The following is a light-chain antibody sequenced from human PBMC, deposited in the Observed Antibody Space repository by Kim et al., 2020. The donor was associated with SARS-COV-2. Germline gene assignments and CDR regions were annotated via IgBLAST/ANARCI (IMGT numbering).Light chain of an antibody. J-gene: IGLJ1*01. CDR3: QVWDSSSDPLYV. V-gene: IGLV3-21*04. CDR1: NMGSKS. CDR2: YDS. Sequence: SYELTQPPSVSVAPGKTARITCGGNNMGSKSVHWYQQKPGQAPVLVIYYDSDRPSGIPERFSGSNSGNTATLTISRVEAGDEADYYCQVWDSSSDPLYVFGTGTKGTVL.